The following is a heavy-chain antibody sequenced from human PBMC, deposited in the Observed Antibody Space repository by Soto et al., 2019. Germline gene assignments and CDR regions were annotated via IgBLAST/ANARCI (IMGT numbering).Heavy chain of an antibody. D-gene: IGHD6-19*01. CDR1: GFTFSSYA. J-gene: IGHJ3*02. Sequence: GGSLRLSCAASGFTFSSYAMSWVRQAPGKGLEWVSAISGSGGSTYYADSVKGRFTISRDNSKNTLYLQMNSLRAEDTAVYYCAKKYFSPPYSSGALYRDAFDIWGQGTMVTVSS. CDR3: AKKYFSPPYSSGALYRDAFDI. V-gene: IGHV3-23*01. CDR2: ISGSGGST.